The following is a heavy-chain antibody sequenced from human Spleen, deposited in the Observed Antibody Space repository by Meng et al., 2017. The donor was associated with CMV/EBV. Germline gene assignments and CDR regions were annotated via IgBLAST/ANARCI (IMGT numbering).Heavy chain of an antibody. CDR1: RFIVNNDC. Sequence: GGSLRLSCAVSRFIVNNDCMTWVRQAPGKGLEWVAAISYEGSYKYYADSVKGRFTIPRDNFKNTLYLQMNSLRAEDTAVYYCARDLHCSSTSCSLGAFDIWGQGTMVTVSS. CDR2: ISYEGSYK. D-gene: IGHD2-2*01. CDR3: ARDLHCSSTSCSLGAFDI. J-gene: IGHJ3*02. V-gene: IGHV3-30*03.